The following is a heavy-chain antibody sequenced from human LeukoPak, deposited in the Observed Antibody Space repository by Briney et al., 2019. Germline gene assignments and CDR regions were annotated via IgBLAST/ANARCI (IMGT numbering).Heavy chain of an antibody. CDR1: GYTFTSYD. CDR2: LNPNSGNT. J-gene: IGHJ4*02. CDR3: ARGRAARRSVGFDY. V-gene: IGHV1-8*01. D-gene: IGHD6-6*01. Sequence: ASVKVSCKASGYTFTSYDINWVRQATRQGLEWMGWLNPNSGNTGYAQKFQGRVTMTRNTSISTAYMELSSLRSEDTAVYYCARGRAARRSVGFDYWGQGTLVTVSS.